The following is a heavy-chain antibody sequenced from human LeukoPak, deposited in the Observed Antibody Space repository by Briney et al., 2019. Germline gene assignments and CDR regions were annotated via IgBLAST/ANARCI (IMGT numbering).Heavy chain of an antibody. J-gene: IGHJ5*02. CDR1: GYTFTSYD. Sequence: ASVKVSCKASGYTFTSYDINWVRQATGQGLEWMGWMNPNSGNTGYAQKFQGRVTMTRNTSISTVYMELSSLRSEDTAVYYCARTPTKLLGYCTITSCRNWFDPWGQGTLVTVSS. CDR3: ARTPTKLLGYCTITSCRNWFDP. CDR2: MNPNSGNT. D-gene: IGHD2-2*01. V-gene: IGHV1-8*01.